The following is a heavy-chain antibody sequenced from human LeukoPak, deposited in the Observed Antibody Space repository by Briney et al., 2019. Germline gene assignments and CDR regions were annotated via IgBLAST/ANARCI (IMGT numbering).Heavy chain of an antibody. CDR3: ARSVSEYSSSLAHDY. D-gene: IGHD6-6*01. V-gene: IGHV3-30-3*01. CDR1: GFTFSSYA. J-gene: IGHJ4*02. Sequence: GGSLRLSCAASGFTFSSYAMHWVRQAPGKGLEWVAVISYDGSNKYYADSVKGRFTISRDNSKDTLYLQMNSLRAEDTAVYYCARSVSEYSSSLAHDYWGQGTLVTVSS. CDR2: ISYDGSNK.